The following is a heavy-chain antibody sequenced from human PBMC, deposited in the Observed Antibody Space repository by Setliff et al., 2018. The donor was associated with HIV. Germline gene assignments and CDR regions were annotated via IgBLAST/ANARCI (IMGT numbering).Heavy chain of an antibody. CDR3: ATEGREKLALFDH. J-gene: IGHJ4*02. CDR1: GVSMRTHY. D-gene: IGHD6-6*01. Sequence: SETLSLTCNVSGVSMRTHYWSWVRLPPGKRLEWIGYVLYSGNTNYNPSFKSRVTASLDEAKNQFSLTLKSVTSADTAVYYCATEGREKLALFDHWGLGILVTVSS. V-gene: IGHV4-59*11. CDR2: VLYSGNT.